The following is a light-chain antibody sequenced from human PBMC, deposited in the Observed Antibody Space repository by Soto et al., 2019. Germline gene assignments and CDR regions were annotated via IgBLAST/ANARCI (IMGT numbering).Light chain of an antibody. CDR3: QQSYNTLIT. V-gene: IGKV1-39*01. J-gene: IGKJ5*01. Sequence: DIQMTQSPSSLSASVGDRVTITCRASQSILTYLHWYPQKAGEAPQLLIYAASSLQSGVPSRFSGRGSGTDFTLPLSSLQPEDFATYYCQQSYNTLITFGQGTRLEIK. CDR1: QSILTY. CDR2: AAS.